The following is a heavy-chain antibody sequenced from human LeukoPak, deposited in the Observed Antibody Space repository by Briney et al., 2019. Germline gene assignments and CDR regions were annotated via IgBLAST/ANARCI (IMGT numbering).Heavy chain of an antibody. J-gene: IGHJ4*02. Sequence: SETLSLTCTVSGGSISSYYWSWIRQPPGKGLEWIGYIYYSGSTNYNPSLKSRVTISVDTSKNQFSLKLSSVTAADTAVYYCARDGGSSWGFDYWGQGTLVTVSS. D-gene: IGHD6-13*01. CDR2: IYYSGST. CDR1: GGSISSYY. V-gene: IGHV4-59*01. CDR3: ARDGGSSWGFDY.